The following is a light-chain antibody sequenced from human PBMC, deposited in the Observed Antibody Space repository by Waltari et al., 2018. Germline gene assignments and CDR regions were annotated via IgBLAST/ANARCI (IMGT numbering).Light chain of an antibody. Sequence: DIQLTQSPSFLSASVGDRVTITCRASQDISSYLAWYQQKPGKAPKLLISAPSTLQAGVPSRFSGGGSGTEFTLTISSLQPEDFATYYCQQLSGFPFTFGPGTKVDVK. CDR1: QDISSY. J-gene: IGKJ3*01. CDR3: QQLSGFPFT. CDR2: APS. V-gene: IGKV1-9*01.